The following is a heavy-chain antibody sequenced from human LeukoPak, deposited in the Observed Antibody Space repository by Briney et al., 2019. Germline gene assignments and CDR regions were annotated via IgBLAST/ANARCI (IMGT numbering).Heavy chain of an antibody. V-gene: IGHV3-74*01. Sequence: GGSLRLSCAASGFTFSTYWMHWVRQAPGKGLVWVSRINGDGSSSTYADSVKGRFTISRDNAKNTLYLQMNSLKTEDTAVYYCTTGAMIVVVLPYDYWGQGTLVTVSS. CDR3: TTGAMIVVVLPYDY. CDR2: INGDGSSS. CDR1: GFTFSTYW. D-gene: IGHD3-22*01. J-gene: IGHJ4*02.